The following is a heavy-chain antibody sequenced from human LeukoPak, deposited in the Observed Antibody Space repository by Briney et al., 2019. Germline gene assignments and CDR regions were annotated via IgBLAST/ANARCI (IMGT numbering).Heavy chain of an antibody. CDR3: ARSPPPGATAYGVVDS. Sequence: GSLRLSCAASGFTFSSYAMSWIRQPPGKGLEWIGEINYGGSTNYRPSLKSRVTMSVDTSKNQFSLKLASVTAADTAVYYCARSPPPGATAYGVVDSWGQGTLVTVSS. D-gene: IGHD3-10*01. CDR1: GFTFSSYA. J-gene: IGHJ5*01. V-gene: IGHV4-34*01. CDR2: INYGGST.